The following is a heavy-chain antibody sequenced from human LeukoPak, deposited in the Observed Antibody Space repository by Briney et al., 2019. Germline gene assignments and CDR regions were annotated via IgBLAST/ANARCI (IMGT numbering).Heavy chain of an antibody. CDR1: GYTFASFG. Sequence: ASVKVSCKASGYTFASFGITWVRQAPGQGLEWMGWINTHNGDTNYAQKLQGRVTMTTDTSTSTAYMELRSLRSDDTAVYYCAREGRYCSGGSCYYWVDPWGQGTQVTVSS. D-gene: IGHD2-15*01. CDR3: AREGRYCSGGSCYYWVDP. V-gene: IGHV1-18*01. J-gene: IGHJ5*02. CDR2: INTHNGDT.